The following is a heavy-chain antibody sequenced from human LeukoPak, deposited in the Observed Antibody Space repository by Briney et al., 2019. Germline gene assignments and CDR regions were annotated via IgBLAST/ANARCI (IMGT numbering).Heavy chain of an antibody. CDR2: IDGGGST. CDR3: ARDSSDGNYYMVV. CDR1: GFTVSNNY. Sequence: GGSLRLSCAVSGFTVSNNYMSWLRQAPGKGLVWVSVIDGGGSTSYADSVKGRFTISRDNSKNTLYLQMNSLRVDDTGVYYCARDSSDGNYYMVVWGKGTTVIVSS. V-gene: IGHV3-53*01. D-gene: IGHD5-24*01. J-gene: IGHJ6*03.